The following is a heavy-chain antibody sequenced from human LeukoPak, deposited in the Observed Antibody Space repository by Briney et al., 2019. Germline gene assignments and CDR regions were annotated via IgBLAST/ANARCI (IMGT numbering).Heavy chain of an antibody. V-gene: IGHV1-2*06. J-gene: IGHJ4*02. Sequence: ASVKVSCKASGYTFTGYYMHWVRQAPGQGLGWMGRINPNSGGTNYAQKFQGRVTMTRDTSISTAYMELSRLRSDDTAVYYCARDLAAAGTSTREYWGQGTLVTVSS. CDR2: INPNSGGT. CDR3: ARDLAAAGTSTREY. CDR1: GYTFTGYY. D-gene: IGHD6-13*01.